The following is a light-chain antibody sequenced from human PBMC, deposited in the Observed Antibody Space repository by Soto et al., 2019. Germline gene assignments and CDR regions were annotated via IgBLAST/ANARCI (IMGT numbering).Light chain of an antibody. CDR3: SSYTSASRYV. V-gene: IGLV2-18*02. Sequence: QSALTQPPSVSGSPGQSVTISCTGTSSDVGKYDRVSWYQQPPGTAPRLIMYEVTNRPSGVLARFSGSKSGNTASLTISGLQAEDEADYFCSSYTSASRYVFGAGTKVTVL. J-gene: IGLJ1*01. CDR1: SSDVGKYDR. CDR2: EVT.